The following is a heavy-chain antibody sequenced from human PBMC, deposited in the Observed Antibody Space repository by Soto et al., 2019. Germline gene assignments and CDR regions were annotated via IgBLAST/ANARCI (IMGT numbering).Heavy chain of an antibody. CDR1: GYPFSKYG. Sequence: QLQLVQSGAEVERPGASVRVSCKAYGYPFSKYGISWIRQAPGQGLEWKGWIKPDNGDTNYAPKCQGRLTMTTDTSANTAYMELRSLRSDDTYVYYCATSYDSGFDPWGQGTLVSVSS. CDR2: IKPDNGDT. V-gene: IGHV1-18*04. D-gene: IGHD5-12*01. J-gene: IGHJ5*02. CDR3: ATSYDSGFDP.